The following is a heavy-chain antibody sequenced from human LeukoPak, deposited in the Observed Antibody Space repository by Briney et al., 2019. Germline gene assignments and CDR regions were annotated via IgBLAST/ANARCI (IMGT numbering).Heavy chain of an antibody. CDR2: IIPILGIA. Sequence: SVKVSCKASGGTFSSYAISWVRQAPGQGLEWMGRIIPILGIANYAQKFQGRVTITADKSTSTAYMELSSLRSEDTAVYYCARDSDIVVVPAALDYWGQGTLVTVSS. D-gene: IGHD2-2*01. V-gene: IGHV1-69*04. CDR3: ARDSDIVVVPAALDY. CDR1: GGTFSSYA. J-gene: IGHJ4*02.